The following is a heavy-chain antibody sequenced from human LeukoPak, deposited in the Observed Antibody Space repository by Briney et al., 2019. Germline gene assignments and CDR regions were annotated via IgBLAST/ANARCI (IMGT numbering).Heavy chain of an antibody. D-gene: IGHD5-18*01. V-gene: IGHV4-38-2*01. J-gene: IGHJ3*02. CDR1: GYSISSGYY. CDR3: ARAASGYGFHDAFDI. CDR2: IYHSGST. Sequence: SSETPSLTCAVSGYSISSGYYWGWIRPPPGKGLEWIGSIYHSGSTYYNPSLKSRVTISVDTSKNQFSLKLSSVTAADTAVYYCARAASGYGFHDAFDIWGQGTMVTVSS.